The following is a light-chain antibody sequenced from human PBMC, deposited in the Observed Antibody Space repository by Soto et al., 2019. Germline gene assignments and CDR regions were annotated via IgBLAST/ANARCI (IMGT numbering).Light chain of an antibody. CDR3: QQYVNLLT. Sequence: DIQMTQSPSSLSSSVGDRVTITCQASQDIDKYLNWYQQKPGKAPKLQVYDASNLETGVPSWFSGSGSGTDFTFNISSLQTEDIATYYCQQYVNLLTFGGGTKVDIK. J-gene: IGKJ4*01. V-gene: IGKV1-33*01. CDR1: QDIDKY. CDR2: DAS.